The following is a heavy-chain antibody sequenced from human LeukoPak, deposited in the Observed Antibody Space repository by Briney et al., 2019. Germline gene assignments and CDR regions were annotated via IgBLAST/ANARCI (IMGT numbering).Heavy chain of an antibody. CDR3: ARGDSFYDSSGLGY. J-gene: IGHJ4*02. CDR2: INHSGST. CDR1: GGSFSGYY. D-gene: IGHD3-22*01. Sequence: PSETMSLTCAVYGGSFSGYYWSWIRQPPGKGLEWIGEINHSGSTSYNPSLKSRVTISADTSKNQFSLKLSSVTAADTAVYYCARGDSFYDSSGLGYWGQGTLVTVSS. V-gene: IGHV4-34*01.